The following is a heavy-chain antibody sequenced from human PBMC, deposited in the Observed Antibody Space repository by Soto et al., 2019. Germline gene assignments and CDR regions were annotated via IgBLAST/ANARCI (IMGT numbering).Heavy chain of an antibody. CDR1: GYTFTDFH. J-gene: IGHJ4*02. CDR2: INPNSGDT. D-gene: IGHD3-22*01. V-gene: IGHV1-2*02. Sequence: AAAVKVSCKASGYTFTDFHVHWVRQAPGQGLEWMGSINPNSGDTDSAQKFQARVTMATDRSINTVYMELSRLRSDDTAVYYCARHRFSSGSAYFDYWGQGTLVTVSS. CDR3: ARHRFSSGSAYFDY.